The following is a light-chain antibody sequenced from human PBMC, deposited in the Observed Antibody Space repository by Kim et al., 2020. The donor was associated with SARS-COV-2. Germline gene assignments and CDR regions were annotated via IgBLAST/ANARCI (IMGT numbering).Light chain of an antibody. Sequence: GVTGSCSGSKTNIGDNPVNCYQHLPGTAPKLLVHTNNQRPSGVPDRFSGSKSGTSASLTIGGLQSEDEADYYCAAWDDSLNGHVVFGGGTQLTVL. J-gene: IGLJ2*01. CDR1: KTNIGDNP. CDR2: TNN. V-gene: IGLV1-44*01. CDR3: AAWDDSLNGHVV.